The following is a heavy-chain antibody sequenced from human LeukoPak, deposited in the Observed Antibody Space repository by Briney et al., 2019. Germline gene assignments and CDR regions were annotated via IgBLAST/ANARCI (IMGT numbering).Heavy chain of an antibody. J-gene: IGHJ3*02. CDR1: GFTFRTYW. Sequence: GSLRLSCAASGFTFRTYWMSWIRQPPGKGLEWIGEINHSGSTNYNPSLKSRVTISVDTSKNQFSLKLSSVTAADTAVYYCARGRIQLWLLRHYDSSGYYARKDAFDIWGQGTMVTVSS. CDR2: INHSGST. V-gene: IGHV4-34*01. D-gene: IGHD3-22*01. CDR3: ARGRIQLWLLRHYDSSGYYARKDAFDI.